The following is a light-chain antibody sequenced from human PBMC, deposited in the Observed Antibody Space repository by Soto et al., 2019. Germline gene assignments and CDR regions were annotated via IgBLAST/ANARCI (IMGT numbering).Light chain of an antibody. Sequence: QPVVTQSPSASASLGASVKLTCTLSSGHSTYAIAWHQQQPEKGPRYLMNLNSDGSHSKGDGIPDRFSGSSSGTERYLTISSLQSEDEADYYCQTWGTGSWVFGGGTKLTVL. CDR1: SGHSTYA. V-gene: IGLV4-69*01. CDR2: LNSDGSH. J-gene: IGLJ3*02. CDR3: QTWGTGSWV.